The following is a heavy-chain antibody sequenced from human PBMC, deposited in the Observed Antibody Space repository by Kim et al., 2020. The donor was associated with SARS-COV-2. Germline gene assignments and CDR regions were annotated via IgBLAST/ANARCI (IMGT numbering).Heavy chain of an antibody. CDR1: GYSFTSYW. D-gene: IGHD3-3*01. J-gene: IGHJ6*02. CDR2: IYPGDSDT. Sequence: GESLKISCKGSGYSFTSYWIGWVRQMPGKGLEWMGIIYPGDSDTRYSPSFQGQVTISADKSISTAYLQWSSLKASDTAMYYCARNMRSGYWYYGMDVWGQGTTVTVSS. CDR3: ARNMRSGYWYYGMDV. V-gene: IGHV5-51*01.